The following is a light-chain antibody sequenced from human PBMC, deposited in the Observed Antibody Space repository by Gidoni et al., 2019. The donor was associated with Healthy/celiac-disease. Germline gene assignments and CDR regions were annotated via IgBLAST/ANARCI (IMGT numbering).Light chain of an antibody. CDR2: AAS. CDR3: QQSYSTPPA. J-gene: IGKJ4*01. V-gene: IGKV1-39*01. Sequence: DIQMTQSPSSLSASVGDRVTITCRARQSISSYVNWYQQPPEKAPKLLIYAASSLQSGVPSRFSGSGAGTDFPPIISSLPPEYFANYYCQQSYSTPPAFGGGTKVEIK. CDR1: QSISSY.